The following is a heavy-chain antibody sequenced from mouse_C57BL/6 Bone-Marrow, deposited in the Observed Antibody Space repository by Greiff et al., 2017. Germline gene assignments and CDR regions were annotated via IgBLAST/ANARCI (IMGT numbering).Heavy chain of an antibody. J-gene: IGHJ4*01. CDR2: IDPSDSYT. CDR3: ARLAAMDY. Sequence: QVQLQQPGAELVMPGASVKLSCKASGYTFTSYWMHWVKQRPGHGLEWIGEIDPSDSYTNYNQKFKGKSTLTVDKSSSTAYMQLSSLTSEDSAVYYCARLAAMDYWGQGTSVTVSS. V-gene: IGHV1-69*01. CDR1: GYTFTSYW.